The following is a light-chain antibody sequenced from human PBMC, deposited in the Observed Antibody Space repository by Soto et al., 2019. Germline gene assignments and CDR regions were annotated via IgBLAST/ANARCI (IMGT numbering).Light chain of an antibody. CDR1: SSDVGGYNY. V-gene: IGLV2-11*01. CDR3: SSYAGNYTYV. Sequence: QSVLTQPRSVSGSPGQSVTVSCTGTSSDVGGYNYVSWFQQYPGRAPKLMIYDVSERSSGVPDRFSGSKSGNTASLTISGLQADDEADYYCSSYAGNYTYVFGGGTKVTVL. J-gene: IGLJ1*01. CDR2: DVS.